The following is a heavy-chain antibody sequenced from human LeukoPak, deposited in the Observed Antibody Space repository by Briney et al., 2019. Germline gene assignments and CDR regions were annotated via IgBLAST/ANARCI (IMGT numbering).Heavy chain of an antibody. V-gene: IGHV3-53*05. D-gene: IGHD3-3*01. J-gene: IGHJ6*03. CDR2: IYSGGST. CDR3: AKDWYRAFFGVLPVNYFMDV. Sequence: HPGGSLRLSCAASGFTVSSNYMSWVRHAPGKGLEWVSVIYSGGSTYYADSVKGRFTISRDNSKNTLYLQMNSLRADDTAVYYCAKDWYRAFFGVLPVNYFMDVWGKGTTVTVSS. CDR1: GFTVSSNY.